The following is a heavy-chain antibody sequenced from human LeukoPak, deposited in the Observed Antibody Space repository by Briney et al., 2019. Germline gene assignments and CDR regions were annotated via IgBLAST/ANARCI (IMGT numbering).Heavy chain of an antibody. Sequence: GGSLRLSCAASGFTFSSYGMHWVRQAPGKGLEWVAVISYDGSNKYYADSVKGRFTISRDNSKNTLYLQMNSLRAEDTAVYYCAKGLPPTVPTYFDYWGQATLVTVSS. CDR3: AKGLPPTVPTYFDY. CDR1: GFTFSSYG. V-gene: IGHV3-30*18. J-gene: IGHJ4*02. CDR2: ISYDGSNK. D-gene: IGHD4-17*01.